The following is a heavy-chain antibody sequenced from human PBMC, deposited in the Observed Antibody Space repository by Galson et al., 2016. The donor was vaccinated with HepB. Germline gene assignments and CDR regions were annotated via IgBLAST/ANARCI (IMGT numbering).Heavy chain of an antibody. V-gene: IGHV3-30*04. Sequence: SLRLSCAASGFTFSSYAMHWVRQAPGKGLEWVAVISYDGSYESYAGAVKGRFTISRDNFKNTLYLYLNSLRAEETAVYYCARAVHGSGSYWDKWGQGTLVAVSS. D-gene: IGHD3-10*01. CDR1: GFTFSSYA. J-gene: IGHJ4*02. CDR3: ARAVHGSGSYWDK. CDR2: ISYDGSYE.